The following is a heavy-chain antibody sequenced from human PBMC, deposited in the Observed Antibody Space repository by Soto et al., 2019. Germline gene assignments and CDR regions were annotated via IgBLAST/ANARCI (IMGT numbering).Heavy chain of an antibody. V-gene: IGHV1-18*01. CDR3: ARVRVTDDYYYYYGMDV. D-gene: IGHD2-21*02. Sequence: ASVKVSCKASGYTFTSYGISWVRQAPGQGLEWMGWISAYNGNTNYAQKLQGRVTMTTDTSTSIAYMELRSLRSDDTAVYYCARVRVTDDYYYYYGMDVWGQGTTVTVSS. CDR1: GYTFTSYG. CDR2: ISAYNGNT. J-gene: IGHJ6*02.